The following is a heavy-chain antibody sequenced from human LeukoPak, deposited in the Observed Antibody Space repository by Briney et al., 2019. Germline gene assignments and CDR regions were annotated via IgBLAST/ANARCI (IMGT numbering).Heavy chain of an antibody. D-gene: IGHD1-14*01. V-gene: IGHV3-33*01. CDR3: ARDKGTRSLDH. CDR2: IWYDGSYK. J-gene: IGHJ4*02. CDR1: GLPFSTSG. Sequence: QPGRSLRLSCAASGLPFSTSGTHWVRQAPGKGLEWVADIWYDGSYKYYADSVQGRFIISRDNSINMVYLEMNSLRAEDTAVYYCARDKGTRSLDHWGQGTLVTVSS.